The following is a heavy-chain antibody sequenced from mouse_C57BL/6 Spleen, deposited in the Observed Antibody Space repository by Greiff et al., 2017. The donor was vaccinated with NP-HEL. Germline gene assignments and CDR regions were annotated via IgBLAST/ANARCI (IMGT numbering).Heavy chain of an antibody. V-gene: IGHV5-17*01. J-gene: IGHJ2*01. CDR2: ISSGSSTI. D-gene: IGHD2-3*01. CDR3: ARPGWSYFDY. Sequence: EVQLQESGGGLVKPGGSPKLSCAASGFTFSDYGMHWVRQAPEKGLEWVAYISSGSSTIYYADTVKGRFTISRDNAKNTLFLQMTSLRSEDTAMYYCARPGWSYFDYWGQGTTLTVSS. CDR1: GFTFSDYG.